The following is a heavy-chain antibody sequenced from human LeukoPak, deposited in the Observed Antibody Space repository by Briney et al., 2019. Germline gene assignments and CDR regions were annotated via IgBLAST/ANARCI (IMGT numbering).Heavy chain of an antibody. CDR2: IYHSGST. CDR1: GYSISSGYY. Sequence: SETLSLTCTVSGYSISSGYYWGWIRQPPGKGLEWIGSIYHSGSTYYNPSLKSRVTISVDTSKNQFSLKLSSVTAADTAVYYCARTRYYYNSRSYGAPYYFDYWGQGTLVTVSS. D-gene: IGHD3-10*01. J-gene: IGHJ4*02. CDR3: ARTRYYYNSRSYGAPYYFDY. V-gene: IGHV4-38-2*02.